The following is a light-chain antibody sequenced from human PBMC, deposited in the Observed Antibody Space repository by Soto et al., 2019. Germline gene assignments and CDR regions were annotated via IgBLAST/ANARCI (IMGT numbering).Light chain of an antibody. V-gene: IGLV2-8*01. J-gene: IGLJ2*01. Sequence: QSALTQPPSASGSPGQSVTISCTGTSSDVGGYNYVSWYQQYPGKAPKLMIYEVSKRPLGVPDRFSGSKSGNTASLTVSGLQAEDEADYYCSSYGGSNNLVFGGGTQLTVL. CDR3: SSYGGSNNLV. CDR1: SSDVGGYNY. CDR2: EVS.